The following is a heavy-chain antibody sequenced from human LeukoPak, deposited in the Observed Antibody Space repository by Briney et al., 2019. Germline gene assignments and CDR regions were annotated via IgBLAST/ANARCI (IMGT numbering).Heavy chain of an antibody. CDR3: ARGGPEWPLDY. D-gene: IGHD3-3*01. CDR1: GFTFSTSG. J-gene: IGHJ4*02. CDR2: IWYDGSNK. Sequence: GGSLRLSCAASGFTFSTSGMNWVRQAPGKGLEWVAVIWYDGSNKYYADSVKGRFTISRDNSKNTLYLQMNSLRAEDTAVYYCARGGPEWPLDYWGQGTLVTVSS. V-gene: IGHV3-33*08.